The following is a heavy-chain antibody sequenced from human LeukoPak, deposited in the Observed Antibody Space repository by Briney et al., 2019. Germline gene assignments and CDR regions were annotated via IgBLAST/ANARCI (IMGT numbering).Heavy chain of an antibody. CDR1: GFTFSSYA. V-gene: IGHV3-23*01. J-gene: IGHJ6*03. D-gene: IGHD6-13*01. CDR3: AKTSSSWYYYYYYMDV. Sequence: GGSLRPSCAASGFTFSSYAMSWVRQAPGKGLEWVSAISGSGGSTYYADSVKGRFTISRDNSKNTLYLQMDSLRAEDTAVYYCAKTSSSWYYYYYYMDVWGKGTTVTVSS. CDR2: ISGSGGST.